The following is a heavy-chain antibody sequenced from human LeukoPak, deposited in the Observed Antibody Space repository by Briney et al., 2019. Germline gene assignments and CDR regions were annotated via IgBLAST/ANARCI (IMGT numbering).Heavy chain of an antibody. CDR3: ARDPIRITMIVVPRWAFDI. CDR1: GYTFTGYY. CDR2: INPNSGGT. J-gene: IGHJ3*02. D-gene: IGHD3-22*01. V-gene: IGHV1-2*04. Sequence: ASVKVSCKASGYTFTGYYMHWVRQAPGQGLEWMGWINPNSGGTNYAQKFQGWVTMTRDTSISTAYMELSRLRSDDTAVYYCARDPIRITMIVVPRWAFDIWGQGTMVTVSS.